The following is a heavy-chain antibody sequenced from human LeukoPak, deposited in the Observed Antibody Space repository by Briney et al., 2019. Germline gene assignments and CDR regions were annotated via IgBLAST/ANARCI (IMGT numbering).Heavy chain of an antibody. J-gene: IGHJ4*02. CDR3: AKESLLLRGPLLIYYFDF. D-gene: IGHD3-10*01. CDR1: GLTFGSQW. Sequence: GGSLRLSCVASGLTFGSQWMTWVRQAPGKGLEWLANIGGDGTRKFYEDSVKGRFTISRDNAESSLYLQMNSLRAEDTAIYYCAKESLLLRGPLLIYYFDFWGQGTLVTVSS. CDR2: IGGDGTRK. V-gene: IGHV3-7*03.